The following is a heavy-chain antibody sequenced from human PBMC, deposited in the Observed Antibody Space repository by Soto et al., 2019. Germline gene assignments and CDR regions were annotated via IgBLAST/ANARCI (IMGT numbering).Heavy chain of an antibody. CDR2: IIPVFGTA. J-gene: IGHJ4*02. CDR1: GGTFNSFG. D-gene: IGHD7-27*01. CDR3: AIEVWGRGGYYLDS. V-gene: IGHV1-69*01. Sequence: QVHVVQSGAEVKKPGSSVKVTCKAFGGTFNSFGINWVRQAPGQGLEWMGGIIPVFGTAKYAQKFRDRVTLVGTGSTSTSYMELSSLTSDETAVYYCAIEVWGRGGYYLDSWGQGTLVTVSS.